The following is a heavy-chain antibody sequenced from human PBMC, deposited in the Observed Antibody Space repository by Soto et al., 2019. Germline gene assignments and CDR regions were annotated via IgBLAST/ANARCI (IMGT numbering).Heavy chain of an antibody. CDR1: GYTFTSYG. Sequence: ASVKVSCKASGYTFTSYGISWVRQAPGQGLEWMGWISAYNGNTNYAQKLQGRVTMTTDTSTSTAYMELRSLRSDDTAVYYCARELVPAAMLGREYCGIHVSGQGPLVTVS. V-gene: IGHV1-18*01. J-gene: IGHJ6*02. CDR3: ARELVPAAMLGREYCGIHV. CDR2: ISAYNGNT. D-gene: IGHD2-2*01.